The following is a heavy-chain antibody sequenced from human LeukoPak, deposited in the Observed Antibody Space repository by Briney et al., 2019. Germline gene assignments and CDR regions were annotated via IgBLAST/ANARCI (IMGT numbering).Heavy chain of an antibody. CDR2: IYTSGST. J-gene: IGHJ4*02. V-gene: IGHV4-4*07. Sequence: SETLSLTCTVSGGSISSYYWSWIRQPAGKGLEWIGRIYTSGSTNYNPSLKSRVTMSVDTSKNQFSLKLSSVTAADTAVYYCARVSRTLGSSGYYDYWGQGTLDTVSS. D-gene: IGHD3-22*01. CDR1: GGSISSYY. CDR3: ARVSRTLGSSGYYDY.